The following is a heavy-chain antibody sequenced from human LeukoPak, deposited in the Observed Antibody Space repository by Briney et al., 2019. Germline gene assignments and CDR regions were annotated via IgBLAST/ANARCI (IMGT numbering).Heavy chain of an antibody. CDR1: GGSFSGYY. CDR2: IYYSGST. V-gene: IGHV4-59*01. D-gene: IGHD3-3*01. J-gene: IGHJ5*02. CDR3: PSVGSHYDFWSGYSYWFDP. Sequence: SETLSLTCAVYGGSFSGYYWSWIRQPPGKGLEWIGYIYYSGSTNYKPSLKSRVTISVDTSKNQFSLKLSSVTAADTAVYYCPSVGSHYDFWSGYSYWFDPWGQGTLVTVSS.